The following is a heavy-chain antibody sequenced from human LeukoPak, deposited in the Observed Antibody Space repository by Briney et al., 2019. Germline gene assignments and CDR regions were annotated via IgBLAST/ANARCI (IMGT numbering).Heavy chain of an antibody. Sequence: PSETLSLTCTVSGGSISSGPYNWGWIRQPPGKGLEWIGSMSYSGSTYYNPSLKGRVTISVDTSKNQFSLKLSSVTAADTAVYYCARRTAASPYYFDHWGQGTLVTVSS. CDR2: MSYSGST. D-gene: IGHD2-21*02. CDR1: GGSISSGPYN. CDR3: ARRTAASPYYFDH. J-gene: IGHJ4*02. V-gene: IGHV4-39*07.